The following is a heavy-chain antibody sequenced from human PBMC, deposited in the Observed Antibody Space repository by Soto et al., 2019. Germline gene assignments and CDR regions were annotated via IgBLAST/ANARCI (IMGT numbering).Heavy chain of an antibody. CDR3: ARGRSNVFNSSPPPTFDP. CDR1: GFTFKMYD. V-gene: IGHV3-13*01. Sequence: DVQLVESGGGLVQPGGSLTLSCAASGFTFKMYDMHWVRQVPGKGLAWVSGIGTLRDTYYAASVAGRFTNSRENGRNSLYLQMSTLRTEDTAVYFCARGRSNVFNSSPPPTFDPWGRGTLVTVSS. CDR2: IGTLRDT. J-gene: IGHJ5*02.